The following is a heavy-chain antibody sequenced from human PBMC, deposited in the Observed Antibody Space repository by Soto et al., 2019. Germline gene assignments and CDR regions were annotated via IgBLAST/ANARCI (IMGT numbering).Heavy chain of an antibody. CDR2: INSDGSST. J-gene: IGHJ6*02. D-gene: IGHD1-26*01. CDR1: GFTFSSYW. CDR3: ARELIVGATIGYYCYGKDV. V-gene: IGHV3-74*01. Sequence: QPGGSLRLSCAASGFTFSSYWMHWVRQAPGKGLVWVSRINSDGSSTSYADSVKGRFTVSRDNAKNTLYLQMNSLRAEDTAVYYCARELIVGATIGYYCYGKDVWGQGTTVSASS.